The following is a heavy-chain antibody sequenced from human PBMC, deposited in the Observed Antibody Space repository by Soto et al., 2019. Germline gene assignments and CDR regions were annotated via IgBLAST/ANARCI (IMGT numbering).Heavy chain of an antibody. Sequence: PETLSLTCTVSVYSISTYYWTWIRQPPGKGLEWIGYVYYSGSPNYNRSLRDRVTISVDRSKSQFSLNRYSVSAADTASSYCERRKTGPDAFDYWGPGTLVTVSS. V-gene: IGHV4-59*08. CDR2: VYYSGSP. J-gene: IGHJ4*02. CDR1: VYSISTYY. CDR3: ERRKTGPDAFDY. D-gene: IGHD3-10*01.